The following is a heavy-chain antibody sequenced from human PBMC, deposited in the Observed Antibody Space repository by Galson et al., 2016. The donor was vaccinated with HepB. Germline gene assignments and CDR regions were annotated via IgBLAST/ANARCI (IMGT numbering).Heavy chain of an antibody. Sequence: SLRLSCAASKFRLSAYGMHWVRQAPGKGLEWVAVISYDGSNKYYADSVKGRFTISRDNSKNTLHLQMDGLKAEDTAIYYCAKHTYIYASATFSGFDSWGQGTLVTVSS. D-gene: IGHD5-18*01. CDR1: KFRLSAYG. CDR3: AKHTYIYASATFSGFDS. V-gene: IGHV3-30*18. CDR2: ISYDGSNK. J-gene: IGHJ4*02.